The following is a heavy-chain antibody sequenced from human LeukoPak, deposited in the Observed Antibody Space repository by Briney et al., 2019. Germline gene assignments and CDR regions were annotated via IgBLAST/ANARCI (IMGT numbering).Heavy chain of an antibody. Sequence: GGSLRLSCAASGFTFSSYAMSWLRQAPGKGLEWVSTISGSGGVTYYPDSVRGRFTISRDNSKNTLHLQMDSLRAEDTAIYYCAKWPEGATPKFHYWGQGTLVTVSS. J-gene: IGHJ4*02. CDR1: GFTFSSYA. V-gene: IGHV3-23*01. D-gene: IGHD1-26*01. CDR2: ISGSGGVT. CDR3: AKWPEGATPKFHY.